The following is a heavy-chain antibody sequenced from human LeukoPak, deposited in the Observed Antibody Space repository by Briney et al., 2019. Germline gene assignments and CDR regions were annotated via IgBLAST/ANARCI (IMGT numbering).Heavy chain of an antibody. V-gene: IGHV3-23*01. CDR2: ISGSGGST. CDR3: AKNVVVPGYFQH. J-gene: IGHJ1*01. D-gene: IGHD2-15*01. CDR1: GFTFSSYA. Sequence: HSGGSLRLSCAASGFTFSSYAMSWVRQAPGKGLEWVSAISGSGGSTYYADSVKGRFTISRDNSKNTLYLQMNSLRAEDTAVYYCAKNVVVPGYFQHWGQGTLVTVSS.